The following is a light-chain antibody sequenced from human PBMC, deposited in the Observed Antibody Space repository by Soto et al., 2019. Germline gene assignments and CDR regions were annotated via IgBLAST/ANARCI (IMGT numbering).Light chain of an antibody. CDR3: GSYSSTDTPFV. J-gene: IGLJ1*01. Sequence: QSALAQPSSVYGSPGQSITISCTGTSTDVGGYNYVSWYQPHSGKAPKLLIYEVTNRPSGSSDRFSGSKSVNTASLTISGLQAEDESDYYCGSYSSTDTPFVFGTGTKLTVL. V-gene: IGLV2-14*01. CDR1: STDVGGYNY. CDR2: EVT.